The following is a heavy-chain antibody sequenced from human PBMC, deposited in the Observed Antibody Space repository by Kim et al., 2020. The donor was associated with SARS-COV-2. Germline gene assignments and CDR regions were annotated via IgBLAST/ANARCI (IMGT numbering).Heavy chain of an antibody. CDR3: AREGHCSGGSCYYAFDI. V-gene: IGHV1-69*13. CDR2: IIPIFGTA. D-gene: IGHD2-15*01. Sequence: SVKVSCKASGGTFSSYAISWVRQAPGQGLEWMGGIIPIFGTANYAQKFQGRVTITADESTSTAYMELSSLRSEDTAVYYCAREGHCSGGSCYYAFDIWGQGTMVTVSS. CDR1: GGTFSSYA. J-gene: IGHJ3*02.